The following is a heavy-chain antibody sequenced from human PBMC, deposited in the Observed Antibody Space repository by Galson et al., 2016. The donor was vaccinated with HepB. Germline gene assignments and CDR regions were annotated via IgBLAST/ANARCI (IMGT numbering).Heavy chain of an antibody. D-gene: IGHD5-18*01. CDR2: IIPFFGAA. V-gene: IGHV1-69*13. Sequence: SVKVSCKASGGTFSSYAISWVRQAPGQRLEWMGGIIPFFGAANYAQEFQGRVTITAGESTSTAYMELSSLRSEDTAVYYCARGLNEIHLWLTHYYYDLDVWGQGTTVIVSS. J-gene: IGHJ6*01. CDR3: ARGLNEIHLWLTHYYYDLDV. CDR1: GGTFSSYA.